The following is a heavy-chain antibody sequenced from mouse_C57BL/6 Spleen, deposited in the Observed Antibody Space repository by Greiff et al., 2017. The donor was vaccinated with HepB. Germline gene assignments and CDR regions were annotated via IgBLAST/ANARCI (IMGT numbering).Heavy chain of an antibody. J-gene: IGHJ2*01. D-gene: IGHD2-4*01. Sequence: VQLQQPGAELVKPGASVKVSCKASGYTFTSYWMHWVKQSPVQGLEWIGRIHPSDSDTNYNQKFKGKATLTVDKSSSTAYMQLSSLTSEDSAVYYCAILYDYDVAYFDYWGQGTTLTVSS. V-gene: IGHV1-74*01. CDR2: IHPSDSDT. CDR1: GYTFTSYW. CDR3: AILYDYDVAYFDY.